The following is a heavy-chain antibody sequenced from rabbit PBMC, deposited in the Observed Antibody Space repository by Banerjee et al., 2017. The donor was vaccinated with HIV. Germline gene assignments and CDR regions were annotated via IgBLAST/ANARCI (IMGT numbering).Heavy chain of an antibody. V-gene: IGHV1S40*01. J-gene: IGHJ6*01. Sequence: QSLEESGGDLVKPGASLTLTCTASGFSFSSNYYMCWVRQAPGKGLEWIACIYDGSGITWYASWAKGRFTISKTSSTTVTLQMTSLTAADTATYFCARGGVGTTYPYGGMDLWGPGTLVTVS. CDR2: IYDGSGIT. D-gene: IGHD8-1*01. CDR3: ARGGVGTTYPYGGMDL. CDR1: GFSFSSNYY.